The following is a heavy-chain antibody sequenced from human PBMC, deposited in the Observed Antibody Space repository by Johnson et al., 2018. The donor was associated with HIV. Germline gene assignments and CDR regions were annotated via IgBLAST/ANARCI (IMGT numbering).Heavy chain of an antibody. J-gene: IGHJ3*02. Sequence: QVQLVESGGGVVQPGRSLRLSCAASGFTFSSYGMHWVRQAPGKGLEWVAVIWYDGSNKYYADSVKGRFTISRDNSKNTLYLQMNSLRAEDTAVYYCARARGNWDAFDIWGQGTMVTVSS. CDR2: IWYDGSNK. CDR3: ARARGNWDAFDI. CDR1: GFTFSSYG. V-gene: IGHV3-30*19. D-gene: IGHD7-27*01.